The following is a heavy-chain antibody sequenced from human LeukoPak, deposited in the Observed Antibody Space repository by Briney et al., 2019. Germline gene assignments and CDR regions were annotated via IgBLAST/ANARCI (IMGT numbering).Heavy chain of an antibody. CDR3: ARGSGSFSGGFDY. J-gene: IGHJ4*02. D-gene: IGHD1-26*01. CDR1: GFTFSSYG. Sequence: PGRSLRLSCAASGFTFSSYGMHWVRQTPGKGLEWVAIIWSDGSNKYYADSVKGRFTISRDNSKNTLYLQMNSLRAEDTAVYYCARGSGSFSGGFDYWGQATLATVSS. CDR2: IWSDGSNK. V-gene: IGHV3-33*01.